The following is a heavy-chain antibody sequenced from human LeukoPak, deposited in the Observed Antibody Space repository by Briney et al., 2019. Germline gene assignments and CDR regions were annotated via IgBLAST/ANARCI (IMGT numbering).Heavy chain of an antibody. V-gene: IGHV3-23*01. Sequence: GGSLRLSCAASGFTFSSYAMSWVRQAPGKGLEWVSAISGSGGSTYYADSVKGRFTISRDNSKNTLYPQMNSLRAEDTAVYYCAKLGYYYGSGSYQPWGQGTLVTVSS. CDR2: ISGSGGST. J-gene: IGHJ5*02. CDR1: GFTFSSYA. D-gene: IGHD3-10*01. CDR3: AKLGYYYGSGSYQP.